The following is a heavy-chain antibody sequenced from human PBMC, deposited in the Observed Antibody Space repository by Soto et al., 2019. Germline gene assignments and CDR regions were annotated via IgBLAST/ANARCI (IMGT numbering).Heavy chain of an antibody. CDR1: GGTISRYY. CDR3: ARDLWGYCGTDCYPLDV. CDR2: MYNTGST. J-gene: IGHJ6*02. Sequence: QVQLQESGPGLVKPSETLSLTCTVSGGTISRYYWSWIRQPPGKGLEWIGYMYNTGSTVYNPSFKRRVTIPVDTSKNQFSLKLNSVTAADTAVYYCARDLWGYCGTDCYPLDVWGQGTTVTVSS. D-gene: IGHD2-21*02. V-gene: IGHV4-59*01.